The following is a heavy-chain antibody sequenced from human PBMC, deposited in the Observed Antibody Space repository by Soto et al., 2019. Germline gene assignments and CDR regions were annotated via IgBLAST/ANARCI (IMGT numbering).Heavy chain of an antibody. V-gene: IGHV3-23*01. J-gene: IGHJ4*02. CDR1: GFSFGTYT. CDR3: AKHLIGGRLQSTFDL. CDR2: LSDSVGTT. Sequence: LRLSCAVSGFSFGTYTVNWVRQAPGMELEWVSGLSDSVGTTHYAYSVKGRFTISRDKSKNTLYLQMNNLRAEDTAVYYCAKHLIGGRLQSTFDLWGQGTQVTVSS. D-gene: IGHD3-22*01.